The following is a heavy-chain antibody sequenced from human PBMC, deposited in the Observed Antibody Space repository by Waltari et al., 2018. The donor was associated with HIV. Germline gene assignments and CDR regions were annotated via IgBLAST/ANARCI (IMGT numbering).Heavy chain of an antibody. CDR2: IWYDGDNK. V-gene: IGHV3-33*01. J-gene: IGHJ4*02. Sequence: QVQLVESGGGVVQPGRSLRLSCAASGFTFSNFAIHWVRQAPGKGLEWVAFIWYDGDNKYYADSVKGRFTISRDNSKNTLYLQINSLRVEDTAVYYCARGGYYYDISGYYHYWGQGTLVTVSS. CDR3: ARGGYYYDISGYYHY. CDR1: GFTFSNFA. D-gene: IGHD3-22*01.